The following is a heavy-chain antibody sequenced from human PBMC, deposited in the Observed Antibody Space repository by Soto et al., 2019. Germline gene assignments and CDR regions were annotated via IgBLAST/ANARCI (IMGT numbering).Heavy chain of an antibody. CDR3: ASWRSYSGSYCFDY. CDR1: GGTFNTYT. Sequence: QVQLVQSGAEVKKPGASVKVSCEASGGTFNTYTINWVRQAPGRGLEWVGQIVPMYDSVNYAENFQGRVTITADKSTKIAYMELTSLRSEDTALYFCASWRSYSGSYCFDYWGQGTLVTVFS. V-gene: IGHV1-69*06. J-gene: IGHJ4*02. D-gene: IGHD1-26*01. CDR2: IVPMYDSV.